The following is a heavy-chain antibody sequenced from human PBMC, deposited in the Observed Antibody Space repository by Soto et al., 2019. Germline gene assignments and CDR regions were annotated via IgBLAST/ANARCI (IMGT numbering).Heavy chain of an antibody. Sequence: SVKVSCKASGFTFTTSAVQWVRQSRGQRLEWMGWIVVASGDTNYAQNFQERVTITRDMSTTTAYMELSSLRSEDTAVYYCAADSTYYYDSSGYYFDYWGQGTLVTVSS. J-gene: IGHJ4*02. CDR2: IVVASGDT. V-gene: IGHV1-58*01. CDR1: GFTFTTSA. D-gene: IGHD3-22*01. CDR3: AADSTYYYDSSGYYFDY.